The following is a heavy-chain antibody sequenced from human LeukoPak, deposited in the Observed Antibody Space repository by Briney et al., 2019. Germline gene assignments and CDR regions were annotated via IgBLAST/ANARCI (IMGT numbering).Heavy chain of an antibody. J-gene: IGHJ1*01. Sequence: GGSLRLSCAASGFTFSDYSMNWVRQAPGRGLEWVSSISSSSTYIFYADSLKGRFTVSRDNAKNSLSLQMNSLRVEDTAVYHCARGPRNSSTYQYFQHWGQGTLVTVSS. CDR2: ISSSSTYI. D-gene: IGHD6-13*01. V-gene: IGHV3-21*01. CDR1: GFTFSDYS. CDR3: ARGPRNSSTYQYFQH.